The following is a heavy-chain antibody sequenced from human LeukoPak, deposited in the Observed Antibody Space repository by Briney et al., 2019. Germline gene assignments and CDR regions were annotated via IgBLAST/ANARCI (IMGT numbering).Heavy chain of an antibody. V-gene: IGHV3-23*01. CDR2: IGSSGGST. CDR3: AKIRWSPYFFDY. D-gene: IGHD4-23*01. CDR1: GFSFSSYA. Sequence: PGGSLRLSCAASGFSFSSYAMSWVRQAPGKGLEWLSTIGSSGGSTYYAESVKGRFTISRDHLKSTLYLQMNSLRDEDTAVYYCAKIRWSPYFFDYWGQGSLVTVSS. J-gene: IGHJ4*01.